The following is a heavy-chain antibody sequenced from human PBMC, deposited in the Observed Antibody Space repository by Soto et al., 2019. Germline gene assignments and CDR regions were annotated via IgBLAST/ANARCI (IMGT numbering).Heavy chain of an antibody. D-gene: IGHD6-19*01. CDR3: TSPSSGWYGEYY. Sequence: GGSLRLSCAASGFTFSGSAMHWVRQASGKGLEWVGRIRSKANSYATAYAASVKGRFTISRDDSKNTAYLQMNSLKTEDTAVYYCTSPSSGWYGEYYWGQGTLVTVSS. CDR2: IRSKANSYAT. CDR1: GFTFSGSA. J-gene: IGHJ4*02. V-gene: IGHV3-73*01.